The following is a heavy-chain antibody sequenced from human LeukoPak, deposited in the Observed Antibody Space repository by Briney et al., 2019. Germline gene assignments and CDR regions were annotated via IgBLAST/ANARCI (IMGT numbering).Heavy chain of an antibody. V-gene: IGHV4-4*07. CDR1: GGSISSYF. D-gene: IGHD1-26*01. CDR2: IYTSGST. J-gene: IGHJ4*02. Sequence: PSETLSLTCTVSGGSISSYFWSWLRQPAGKGLEWIGRIYTSGSTNYNPSLKSRVTMSVDTSKNQFSLKLSSVTAADTAVFYCARENSGSYREFDYWGQGTLVTVSS. CDR3: ARENSGSYREFDY.